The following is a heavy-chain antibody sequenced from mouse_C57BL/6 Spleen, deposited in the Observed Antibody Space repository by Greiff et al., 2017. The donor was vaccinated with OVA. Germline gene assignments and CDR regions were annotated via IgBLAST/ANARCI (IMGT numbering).Heavy chain of an antibody. CDR1: GYTFTSYW. J-gene: IGHJ3*01. D-gene: IGHD1-1*01. CDR2: IDPSDSYT. Sequence: QVQLQQPGAELVRPGTSVKLSCKASGYTFTSYWMHWVKQRPGQGLEWIGVIDPSDSYTNYNQKFTGKATLTVDTSSSTAYMQLSSLTSEDSAVYYCARGDYYGGFAYWGQGTLVTVSA. CDR3: ARGDYYGGFAY. V-gene: IGHV1-59*01.